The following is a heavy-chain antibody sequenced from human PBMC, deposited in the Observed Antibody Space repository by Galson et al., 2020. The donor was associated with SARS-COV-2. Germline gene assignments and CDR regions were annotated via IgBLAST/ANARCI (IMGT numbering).Heavy chain of an antibody. Sequence: ASVKVSCKASRYTFTNYGISWVRQAPGQGLEWMGWISAYNGNTNYAQKLQGRVTMTTDTSTSTAYMELRSLRSDDTAVYYCARDGSLGGTYYYYGMDVWGQGTTVTVSS. V-gene: IGHV1-18*04. CDR2: ISAYNGNT. CDR1: RYTFTNYG. CDR3: ARDGSLGGTYYYYGMDV. J-gene: IGHJ6*02. D-gene: IGHD2-15*01.